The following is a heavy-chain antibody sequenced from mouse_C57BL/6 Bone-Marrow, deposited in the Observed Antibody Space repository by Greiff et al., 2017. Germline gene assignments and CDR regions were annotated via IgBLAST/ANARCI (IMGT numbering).Heavy chain of an antibody. Sequence: VQLQQSGPVLVKPGASVKMSCKASGYTFTDYYMNWVKQSNGKSLEWIGVINPYNGGTSYNQKFKGKATLTVDKSSSTAYMELNSLTSEDSAVYYCARSYYGPFDYWGQGTTLTVSS. CDR3: ARSYYGPFDY. J-gene: IGHJ2*01. CDR1: GYTFTDYY. V-gene: IGHV1-19*01. CDR2: INPYNGGT. D-gene: IGHD1-1*01.